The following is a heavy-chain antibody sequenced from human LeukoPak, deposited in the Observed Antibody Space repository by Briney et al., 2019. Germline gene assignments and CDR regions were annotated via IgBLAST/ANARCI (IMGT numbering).Heavy chain of an antibody. J-gene: IGHJ4*02. CDR2: IGGSDGST. V-gene: IGHV3-23*01. CDR1: GFTFSSYG. CDR3: AKRDSSGSYPYYFDY. D-gene: IGHD3-22*01. Sequence: GGSLRLSCAASGFTFSSYGIHWVRRAPGKGLEWVSAIGGSDGSTYYADSVKGRFTISRDNSKDTLYLQMNSLRAEDTAVYYCAKRDSSGSYPYYFDYWGQGTLVTVSS.